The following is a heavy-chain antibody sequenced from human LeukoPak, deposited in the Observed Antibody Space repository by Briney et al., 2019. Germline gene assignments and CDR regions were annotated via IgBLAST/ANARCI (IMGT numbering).Heavy chain of an antibody. D-gene: IGHD3-22*01. CDR2: IIPIFGTA. CDR3: ARDRDYYDISQDAFDI. CDR1: RGTFSSYA. Sequence: ASVKVSCKASRGTFSSYAISWVRQAPGQGLEWMGRIIPIFGTANYAQKFQGRVTITTDESTSTAYMELSSLRSEDTAVYYCARDRDYYDISQDAFDIWGQGTMVTVSS. V-gene: IGHV1-69*05. J-gene: IGHJ3*02.